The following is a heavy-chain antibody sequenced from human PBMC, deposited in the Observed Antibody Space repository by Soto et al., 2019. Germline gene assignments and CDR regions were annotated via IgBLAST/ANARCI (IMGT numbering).Heavy chain of an antibody. J-gene: IGHJ3*02. D-gene: IGHD3-10*01. V-gene: IGHV4-39*01. CDR3: ASPEGLWFGGEGSFDI. CDR2: IYYSGST. CDR1: GGSISSSSYY. Sequence: QLQLQESGPGLVKPSETLSLTCTVSGGSISSSSYYWGWIRQPPGKGLGWIGSIYYSGSTYYNPSLKSRVTIAVDTSKNQFSLKLSSVTAADTAVYYCASPEGLWFGGEGSFDIWGQGTMVTVSS.